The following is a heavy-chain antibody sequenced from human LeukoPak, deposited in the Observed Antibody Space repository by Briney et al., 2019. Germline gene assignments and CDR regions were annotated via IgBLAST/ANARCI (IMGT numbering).Heavy chain of an antibody. J-gene: IGHJ4*02. CDR1: GYTFTGYY. Sequence: ASVKVSCKAPGYTFTGYYMLWLRQAPGQGLEWMGWINPNSVGTNYAQKFQGRVTMTRDTSISTAYMELSGLRSDDTAVYYCARLGFCSGGSCPYYFDYWGQGTLVTVSS. CDR2: INPNSVGT. CDR3: ARLGFCSGGSCPYYFDY. V-gene: IGHV1-2*02. D-gene: IGHD2-15*01.